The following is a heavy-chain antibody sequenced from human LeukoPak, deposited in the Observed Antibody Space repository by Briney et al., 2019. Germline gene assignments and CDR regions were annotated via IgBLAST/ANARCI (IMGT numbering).Heavy chain of an antibody. J-gene: IGHJ4*02. CDR3: AKDPHYYDTRGFGY. CDR2: ISYDGSAK. V-gene: IGHV3-30*12. Sequence: GGSLRLSCAASGFTFSSYGMHWVRQAPGKGLEWVAIISYDGSAKYYADSVKGRFTISRDNSKNTLYLQMNSLRAEDTAVYYCAKDPHYYDTRGFGYWGQGTLVTVSS. D-gene: IGHD3-22*01. CDR1: GFTFSSYG.